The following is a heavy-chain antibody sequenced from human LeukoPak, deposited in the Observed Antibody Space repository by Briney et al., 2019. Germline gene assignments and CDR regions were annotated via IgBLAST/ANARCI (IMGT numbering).Heavy chain of an antibody. Sequence: GGSLRLSGAASGFTFSGSAMHWVRQASGKGLEWLGRIRSKADSYTTAYAASVKGRFIVSRDDSKNTAYLQMNSLKTEDTAVYYCRAAADLNDYWGQGTLVTVSS. V-gene: IGHV3-73*01. CDR1: GFTFSGSA. D-gene: IGHD6-13*01. CDR3: RAAADLNDY. CDR2: IRSKADSYTT. J-gene: IGHJ4*02.